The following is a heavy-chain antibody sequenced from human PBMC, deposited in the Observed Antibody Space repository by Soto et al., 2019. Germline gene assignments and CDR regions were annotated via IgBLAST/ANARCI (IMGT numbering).Heavy chain of an antibody. CDR2: ISAYNGNT. CDR1: GYTFTSYG. CDR3: AREIGLRFLEWLSPDGMDV. D-gene: IGHD3-3*01. J-gene: IGHJ6*02. Sequence: VASVKVSCKASGYTFTSYGISWVRQAPGQGLEWMGWISAYNGNTNYAQKLQGRVTMTTDTSTSTAYMELRSLRSDDTAVYYCAREIGLRFLEWLSPDGMDVWGQGTTVTVSS. V-gene: IGHV1-18*01.